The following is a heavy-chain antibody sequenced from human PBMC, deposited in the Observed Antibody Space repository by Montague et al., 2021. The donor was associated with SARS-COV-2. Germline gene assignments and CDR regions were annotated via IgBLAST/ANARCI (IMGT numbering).Heavy chain of an antibody. CDR3: AIGFRSVVPAVLGVSYYCYFDMDV. D-gene: IGHD2-2*01. J-gene: IGHJ6*02. CDR1: GGSFSGYY. Sequence: SETLSLTCAVDGGSFSGYYCSWIRQPPGEGLEWIGEINHSVITNXNPSLKRRVTISVDTSRNQFSLKLSSVTAADTAVYFCAIGFRSVVPAVLGVSYYCYFDMDVWGQGTTVTVSS. V-gene: IGHV4-34*01. CDR2: INHSVIT.